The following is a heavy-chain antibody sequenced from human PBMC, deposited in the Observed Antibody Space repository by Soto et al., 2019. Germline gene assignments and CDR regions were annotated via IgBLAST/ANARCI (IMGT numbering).Heavy chain of an antibody. J-gene: IGHJ5*02. CDR3: ARAGYCSGGSCYSLRPFDP. CDR2: XNPTSGNT. Sequence: QVQLVQSGAEVKKPGASVKVSCKASGYTFTSYDINWVRXATXXXXXXXXXXNPTSGNTGYAQKFQGRVTMTRNTSISTAYMELSSLRSEDTAVYYCARAGYCSGGSCYSLRPFDPWGQGTLVTVSS. CDR1: GYTFTSYD. V-gene: IGHV1-8*01. D-gene: IGHD2-15*01.